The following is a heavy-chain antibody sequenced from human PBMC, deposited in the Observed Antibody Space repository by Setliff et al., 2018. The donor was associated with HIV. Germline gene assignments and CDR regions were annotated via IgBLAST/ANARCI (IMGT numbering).Heavy chain of an antibody. Sequence: SETLSLTCTLSGASINSGNDYWSWIRQPAGKGLEWIGHIHTSGTTTYNPSITSRLTISMDRSKNQFFLNLTSATGADAAVYYCASVVPACHNRNCYLGFFDYWGQVNLVTVSS. J-gene: IGHJ4*02. D-gene: IGHD2-21*01. V-gene: IGHV4-61*09. CDR3: ASVVPACHNRNCYLGFFDY. CDR2: IHTSGTT. CDR1: GASINSGNDY.